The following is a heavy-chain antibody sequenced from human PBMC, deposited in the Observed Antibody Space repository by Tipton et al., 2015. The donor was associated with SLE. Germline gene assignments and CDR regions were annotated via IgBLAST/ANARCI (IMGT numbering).Heavy chain of an antibody. CDR2: ISVYNGNT. D-gene: IGHD1-26*01. J-gene: IGHJ3*02. CDR1: GYTFTRYG. Sequence: QSGAEVKKPGASVKVSCKASGYTFTRYGISWVRQAPGQGLEWMGWISVYNGNTNYAQKFQGRVTMTTDTSTSTAYMELRSLRSEDTTVYYCARSGITTPFDIWGQGTMVTVSS. V-gene: IGHV1-18*01. CDR3: ARSGITTPFDI.